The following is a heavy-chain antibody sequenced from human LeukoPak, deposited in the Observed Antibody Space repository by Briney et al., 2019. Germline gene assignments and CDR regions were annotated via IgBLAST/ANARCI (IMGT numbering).Heavy chain of an antibody. CDR3: ARHCSGGSCYDAFDI. J-gene: IGHJ3*02. CDR2: IYCSGST. D-gene: IGHD2-15*01. Sequence: SETLSLTCTVSGGSISSYYWSWIRQPPGKGLEWIGYIYCSGSTNYNPSLKSRVTISVDTSKNQLSLKLSSVTAADTAVYYCARHCSGGSCYDAFDIWGQGTMVTVSS. CDR1: GGSISSYY. V-gene: IGHV4-59*08.